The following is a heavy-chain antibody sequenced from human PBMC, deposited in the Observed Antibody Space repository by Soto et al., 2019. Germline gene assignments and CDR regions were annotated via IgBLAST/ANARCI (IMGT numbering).Heavy chain of an antibody. CDR2: INPNSGGT. J-gene: IGHJ4*02. Sequence: ASVKVSCKASGYTFTGYYMHWVRQAPGQGLEWMGGINPNSGGTNYAQKFQGWVTMTRDTSISTAYMELSRLRSDDTAVYYCARNGYSSSSPILVSWGQGTLVTVSS. V-gene: IGHV1-2*04. CDR3: ARNGYSSSSPILVS. D-gene: IGHD6-6*01. CDR1: GYTFTGYY.